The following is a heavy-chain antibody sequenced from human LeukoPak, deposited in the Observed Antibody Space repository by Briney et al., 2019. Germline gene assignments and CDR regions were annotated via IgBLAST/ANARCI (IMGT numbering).Heavy chain of an antibody. CDR3: ASGPRDGYNPAFDY. Sequence: PSETLSLTCTVSGGSISSSSYYWGWIRQPPGKGLEWIGSIYYSGSTYYNPSLKSRVTISVDTSKNQFSLKLSSVTAADTAVYYCASGPRDGYNPAFDYWGQGTLVTVSS. CDR2: IYYSGST. CDR1: GGSISSSSYY. J-gene: IGHJ4*02. V-gene: IGHV4-39*07. D-gene: IGHD5-24*01.